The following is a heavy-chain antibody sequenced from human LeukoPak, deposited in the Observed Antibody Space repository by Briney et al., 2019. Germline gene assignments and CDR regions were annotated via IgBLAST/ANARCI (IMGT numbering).Heavy chain of an antibody. J-gene: IGHJ4*02. CDR3: ARAFTTFVVVIALEY. V-gene: IGHV1-18*01. D-gene: IGHD2-21*01. CDR2: ISVDNSAT. CDR1: GYTFTSYD. Sequence: GASVKVSCKASGYTFTSYDINWVRQAPGQGLEWMGWISVDNSATHYAQKFQGRVTLTADTSTGTAFMELRSLRSDDTAVYFCARAFTTFVVVIALEYWGQGSLVTVSS.